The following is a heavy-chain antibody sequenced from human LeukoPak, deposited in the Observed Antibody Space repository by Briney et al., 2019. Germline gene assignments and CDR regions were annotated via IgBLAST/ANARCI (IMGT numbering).Heavy chain of an antibody. V-gene: IGHV3-21*01. Sequence: GGSLRLSCAASGFTFSTYPMNWVRQAPGKGLEWVSSISDNSNYIYYADSVKGRFTISRDNAKNSLYLQMNSLRAEDTAVYYCASLGNFWGQGTLVTVSS. J-gene: IGHJ4*02. CDR3: ASLGNF. CDR2: ISDNSNYI. CDR1: GFTFSTYP.